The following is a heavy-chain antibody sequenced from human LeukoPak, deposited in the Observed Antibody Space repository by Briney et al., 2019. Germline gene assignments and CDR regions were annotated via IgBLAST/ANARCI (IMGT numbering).Heavy chain of an antibody. CDR1: GFTFSSYW. CDR2: IKQDGSEK. V-gene: IGHV3-7*01. CDR3: AREGLTLPGDPIDY. D-gene: IGHD4-17*01. J-gene: IGHJ4*02. Sequence: GGSLRLSCAASGFTFSSYWMTWVRQAPGKGLEWVANIKQDGSEKYYVDSVKGRFTISRDNAKNSLYLQMNRLRVEDTAVYYCAREGLTLPGDPIDYWGQGTLLTVSS.